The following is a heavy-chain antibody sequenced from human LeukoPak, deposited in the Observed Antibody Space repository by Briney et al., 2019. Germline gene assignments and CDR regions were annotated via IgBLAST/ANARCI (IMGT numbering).Heavy chain of an antibody. CDR3: AKDIHYGDPHRRRYWYYGMDV. D-gene: IGHD4-17*01. J-gene: IGHJ6*04. Sequence: PGGSLRLSCAASGFTFSSYEMNWVRQAPGKGLEWVAVISYDGSNKYYADSVKGRFTISRDNSKNTLYLQMNSLRAEDTAVYYCAKDIHYGDPHRRRYWYYGMDVWGKGTTVTVSS. V-gene: IGHV3-30*18. CDR1: GFTFSSYE. CDR2: ISYDGSNK.